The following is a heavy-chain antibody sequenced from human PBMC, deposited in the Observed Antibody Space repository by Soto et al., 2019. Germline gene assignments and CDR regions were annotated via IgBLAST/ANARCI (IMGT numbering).Heavy chain of an antibody. Sequence: GASVKVSCKASGYTFTSYGISWVRQAPGQGLEWMGWISAYNGNTNYAQKLQGRVTMTTDTSTSTAYMELRSLRSEDTAVYYCARKGGVTLGGYYYGMDVWGQGTTVTVSS. D-gene: IGHD2-21*02. CDR3: ARKGGVTLGGYYYGMDV. CDR1: GYTFTSYG. CDR2: ISAYNGNT. J-gene: IGHJ6*02. V-gene: IGHV1-18*04.